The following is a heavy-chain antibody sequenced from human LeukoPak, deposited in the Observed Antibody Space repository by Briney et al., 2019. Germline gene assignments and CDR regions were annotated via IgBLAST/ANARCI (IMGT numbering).Heavy chain of an antibody. CDR3: AKDTRITMVRGMGY. Sequence: GGSLRLSCAASGLIFSSYAMSWVRQAPGKGLGWVSAISGSGGSTYYADSVKGRFTISRDNSKNTLYLQVNSLRAEDTAVYYCAKDTRITMVRGMGYWGQGTLVTVSS. CDR2: ISGSGGST. V-gene: IGHV3-23*01. CDR1: GLIFSSYA. J-gene: IGHJ4*02. D-gene: IGHD3-10*01.